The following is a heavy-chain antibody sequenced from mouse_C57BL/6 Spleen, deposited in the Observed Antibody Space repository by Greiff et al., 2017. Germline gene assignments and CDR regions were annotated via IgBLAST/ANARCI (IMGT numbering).Heavy chain of an antibody. V-gene: IGHV3-6*01. J-gene: IGHJ2*01. CDR1: GYSITSGYY. Sequence: ESGPGLVKPSQSLSLTCSVTGYSITSGYYWNWIRQFPGNKLEWMGYISYDGSNNYNPSLKNRISITRDTSKNQFFLKLNSVTTEDTATYYCARGSPSDSWGQGTTLTVSS. CDR2: ISYDGSN. CDR3: ARGSPSDS. D-gene: IGHD1-1*01.